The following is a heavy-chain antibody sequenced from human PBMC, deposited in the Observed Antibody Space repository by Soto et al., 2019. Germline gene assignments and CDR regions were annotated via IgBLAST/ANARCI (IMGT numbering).Heavy chain of an antibody. CDR3: ARDLRSIQSIPTRPLPPRYGMDV. D-gene: IGHD6-6*01. CDR2: ISRSGDTT. CDR1: GFIFTTHE. Sequence: GGSLRLSCAASGFIFTTHEMNWVRQAPGKGLEWVSSISRSGDTTHYADSVKGRFTISRDNSKNLVFLHMNSLRAEDTAVYYCARDLRSIQSIPTRPLPPRYGMDVWGQGTTVTVSS. J-gene: IGHJ6*02. V-gene: IGHV3-48*03.